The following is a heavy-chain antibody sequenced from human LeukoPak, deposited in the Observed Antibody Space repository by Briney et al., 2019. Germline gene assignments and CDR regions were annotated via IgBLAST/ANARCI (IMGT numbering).Heavy chain of an antibody. Sequence: PGRSLRLFCAASGFTFSSYGMHWVRQAPGKGLEWVAVIWYDGSNKYYADSVKGRFTISRDNSKNTLYLQMNSLRAEDTAVYYCARGNYGDYPGAFDIWGQGTMVTVSS. V-gene: IGHV3-33*01. D-gene: IGHD4-17*01. CDR1: GFTFSSYG. CDR3: ARGNYGDYPGAFDI. J-gene: IGHJ3*02. CDR2: IWYDGSNK.